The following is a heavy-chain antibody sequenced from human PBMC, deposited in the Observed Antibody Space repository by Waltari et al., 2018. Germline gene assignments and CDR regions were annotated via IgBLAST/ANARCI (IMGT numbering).Heavy chain of an antibody. CDR1: GFSISTYW. J-gene: IGHJ3*02. D-gene: IGHD6-25*01. CDR2: ITRVATTA. CDR3: AREAALTNDFDI. Sequence: EVQLVESGGGLVQSGGSLRLSCLGYGFSISTYWMHWVRQAHGTGLEWVSLITRVATTAYYADSVRGRFTIFRDYDLNTVFLHVTSLRAEDMGVYYCAREAALTNDFDIWGRGTNVTVSS. V-gene: IGHV3-74*01.